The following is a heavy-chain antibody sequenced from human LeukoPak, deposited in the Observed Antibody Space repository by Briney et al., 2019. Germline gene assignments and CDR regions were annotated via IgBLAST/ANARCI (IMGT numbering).Heavy chain of an antibody. CDR1: GFTFSNAW. J-gene: IGHJ3*02. V-gene: IGHV3-15*01. CDR3: AGRSDGYNPGGVDAFDI. D-gene: IGHD5-24*01. Sequence: GGSLRLSCAASGFTFSNAWMSWVRQAPGKGLEWVGRIKSKTDGGTTDYAAPVKGRFTISRDDSKNTLYLQMNSLRAEDTAVYYCAGRSDGYNPGGVDAFDIWGQGTMVTVSS. CDR2: IKSKTDGGTT.